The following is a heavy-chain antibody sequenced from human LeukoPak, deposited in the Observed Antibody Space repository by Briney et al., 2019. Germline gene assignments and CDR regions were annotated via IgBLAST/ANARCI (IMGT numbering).Heavy chain of an antibody. CDR3: AKETIHDYDFWSGLNWFDP. CDR2: ISYDGSNK. CDR1: GFTFSSYG. D-gene: IGHD3-3*01. V-gene: IGHV3-30*18. J-gene: IGHJ5*02. Sequence: TGGSLRLSCAASGFTFSSYGMHWVRQAPGKGLEWVAVISYDGSNKYYADSVKGRFTISRDNSKNTLYLQMNSLRAEDTAVYYCAKETIHDYDFWSGLNWFDPWGQGTLVTVSP.